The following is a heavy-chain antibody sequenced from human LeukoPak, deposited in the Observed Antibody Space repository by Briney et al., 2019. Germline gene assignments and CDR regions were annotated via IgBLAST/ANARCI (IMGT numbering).Heavy chain of an antibody. CDR1: GFTFSSYS. Sequence: PGGSLRLSCAASGFTFSSYSINWVRQAPGRGLEWVSSISSSSSYIYYADSVKGRFTISRDNAKNSPYLQMNSLRAEDTAVYYCARDLRGPYDILTGYLEYYYYGMDVWGKGTTVTVSP. J-gene: IGHJ6*04. CDR3: ARDLRGPYDILTGYLEYYYYGMDV. D-gene: IGHD3-9*01. V-gene: IGHV3-21*01. CDR2: ISSSSSYI.